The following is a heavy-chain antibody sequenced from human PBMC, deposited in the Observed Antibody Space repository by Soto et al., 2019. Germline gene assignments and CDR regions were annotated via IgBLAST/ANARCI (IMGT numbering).Heavy chain of an antibody. V-gene: IGHV1-8*01. CDR3: AREHSSSWRFDY. D-gene: IGHD6-13*01. CDR2: MNPNSGNT. CDR1: GYTFTSYD. Sequence: QVQLVQSGAEVKKPGASVKVSCKASGYTFTSYDINWVRQATGQGLEWMGWMNPNSGNTGYAQKFRGRVTMTRNTSISTAYTELSSLRSEDTAVYYCAREHSSSWRFDYWGQGTLVTVSS. J-gene: IGHJ4*02.